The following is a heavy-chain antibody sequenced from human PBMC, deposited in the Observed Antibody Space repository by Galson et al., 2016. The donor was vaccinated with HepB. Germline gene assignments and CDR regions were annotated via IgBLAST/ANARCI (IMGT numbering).Heavy chain of an antibody. CDR3: ARDRSNYDFWSGYMPDYNFDY. CDR2: ISSGSRDI. V-gene: IGHV3-21*01. CDR1: GFTFSDFS. D-gene: IGHD3-3*01. J-gene: IGHJ4*02. Sequence: SLRLSCAASGFTFSDFSMNWVRQAPGEGLEWVSSISSGSRDIYYADSVKGRFTISRDNAKNSLYLQMNSLRAEDTAVYYCARDRSNYDFWSGYMPDYNFDYWGQGTLVTVSS.